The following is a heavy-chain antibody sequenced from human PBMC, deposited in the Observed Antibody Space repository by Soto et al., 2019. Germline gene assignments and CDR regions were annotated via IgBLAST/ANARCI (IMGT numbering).Heavy chain of an antibody. CDR3: AKKIASAGRPTWFDP. J-gene: IGHJ5*02. D-gene: IGHD6-13*01. V-gene: IGHV3-23*01. Sequence: GGSLRLSCAASGFTFSDYAMNWVRQAPGKGLEWVSTISSSGGSTYYADSVKGRFTISRDNSKNTLYLQMNSLRAEDTAVYYCAKKIASAGRPTWFDPWGQGTLVTVSS. CDR2: ISSSGGST. CDR1: GFTFSDYA.